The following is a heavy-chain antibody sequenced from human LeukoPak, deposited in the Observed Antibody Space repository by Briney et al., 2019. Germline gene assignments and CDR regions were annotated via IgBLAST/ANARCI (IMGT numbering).Heavy chain of an antibody. CDR3: AKEGDYYGSGSYRDGFDI. CDR1: GFTFSTHA. V-gene: IGHV3-30*02. J-gene: IGHJ3*02. D-gene: IGHD3-10*01. Sequence: GGSLRLSCAASGFTFSTHAMHWVRQAPGKGLEWVAFIRYDGITKYYADSVKGRFTISRDSFKNTLYLQMNSLRPEDTAVYYCAKEGDYYGSGSYRDGFDIWGQGTRATVSS. CDR2: IRYDGITK.